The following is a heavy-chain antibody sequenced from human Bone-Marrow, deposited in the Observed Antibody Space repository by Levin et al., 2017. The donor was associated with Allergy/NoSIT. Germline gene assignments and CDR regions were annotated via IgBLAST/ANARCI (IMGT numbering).Heavy chain of an antibody. D-gene: IGHD3-22*01. CDR3: ARAPYYYDSSGYYAHDAFDI. V-gene: IGHV1-2*04. CDR1: GYTFTGYY. Sequence: GESLKISCKASGYTFTGYYMHWVRQAPGQGLEWMGWINPNSGGTNYAQKFQGWVTMTRDTSISTAYMELSRLRSDDTAVYYCARAPYYYDSSGYYAHDAFDIWGQGTMVTVSS. CDR2: INPNSGGT. J-gene: IGHJ3*02.